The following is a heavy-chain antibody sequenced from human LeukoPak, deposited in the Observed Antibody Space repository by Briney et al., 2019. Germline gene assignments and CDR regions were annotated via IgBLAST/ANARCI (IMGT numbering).Heavy chain of an antibody. CDR2: ISSGSTYT. D-gene: IGHD3-10*01. V-gene: IGHV3-11*06. CDR1: GFTFSDHY. CDR3: ARDLRTAYYYGSGRSYAFDI. Sequence: GGSLRLSCEVSGFTFSDHYMSWIRQAPGKRLEWVSYISSGSTYTNYADSVEGRFTISRDNAKNSLYLQMNSLRDEDTAVYYCARDLRTAYYYGSGRSYAFDIWGQGTMVTVSS. J-gene: IGHJ3*02.